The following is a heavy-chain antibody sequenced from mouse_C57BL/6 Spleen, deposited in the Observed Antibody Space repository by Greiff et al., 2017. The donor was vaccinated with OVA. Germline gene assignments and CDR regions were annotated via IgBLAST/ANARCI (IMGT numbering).Heavy chain of an antibody. D-gene: IGHD1-1*01. J-gene: IGHJ2*01. V-gene: IGHV1-66*01. CDR3: ARGVVADY. CDR1: GYSFTSYY. Sequence: QVQLQQSGPELVKPGASVKISCKASGYSFTSYYIHWVKQRPGQGLEWIGWIYPGRGNTKYNEKFKGKATLTADTSSSAAYMQLSSLPSEDSAVYYCARGVVADYWGQGTTLTVSS. CDR2: IYPGRGNT.